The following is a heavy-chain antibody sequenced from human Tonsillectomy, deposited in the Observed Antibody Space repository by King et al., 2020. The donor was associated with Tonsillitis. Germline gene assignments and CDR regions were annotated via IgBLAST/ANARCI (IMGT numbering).Heavy chain of an antibody. D-gene: IGHD2-15*01. CDR1: GFTFSSYD. J-gene: IGHJ4*02. CDR2: ISNDGTKK. CDR3: ARDSLSPRFCSGGSCYLAY. V-gene: IGHV3-33*08. Sequence: VQLVESGGGVVQPGRSLRLSCAASGFTFSSYDIHWVRQAPGKGLEWVAFISNDGTKKTYADSVKGRFTISRDSSNNTLYLQMNSLRAEDTAVYYCARDSLSPRFCSGGSCYLAYWGQGTLGTVSS.